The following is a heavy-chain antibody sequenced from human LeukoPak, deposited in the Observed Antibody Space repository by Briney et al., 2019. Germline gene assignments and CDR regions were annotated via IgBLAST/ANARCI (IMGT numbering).Heavy chain of an antibody. J-gene: IGHJ4*02. CDR3: ARDPSAGSES. CDR2: IKQDGSEK. CDR1: GFTFISYW. V-gene: IGHV3-7*01. D-gene: IGHD6-25*01. Sequence: GGSLRLSCAASGFTFISYWMSWVRQAPGKGLEWVANIKQDGSEKYYVDSVKGRFTISRDNAKSSLYLQMNSLRVEDTAVYYCARDPSAGSESWGQGTLVTVSS.